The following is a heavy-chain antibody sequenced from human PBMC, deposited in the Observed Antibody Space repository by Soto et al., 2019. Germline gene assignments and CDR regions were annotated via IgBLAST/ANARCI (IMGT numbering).Heavy chain of an antibody. CDR1: GGSFSGYY. CDR2: INHSGST. Sequence: QVQLQQWGAGLLKPSETLSLTCAVYGGSFSGYYWSWIRQPPGKGLEWIGEINHSGSTNYNPSLKSRVTISVHTSKNQFSLKLSSVTAADTAVYYCARGPAGQQLVCGAYFDYWGQGTLVTVSS. CDR3: ARGPAGQQLVCGAYFDY. D-gene: IGHD6-13*01. J-gene: IGHJ4*02. V-gene: IGHV4-34*01.